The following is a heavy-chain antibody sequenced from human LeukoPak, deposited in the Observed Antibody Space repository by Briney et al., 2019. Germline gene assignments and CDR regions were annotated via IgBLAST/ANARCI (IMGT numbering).Heavy chain of an antibody. CDR1: GFTFSSYG. J-gene: IGHJ4*02. V-gene: IGHV3-33*01. CDR2: IWCDGSNK. D-gene: IGHD4-17*01. Sequence: GGSLRLSCAASGFTFSSYGMHWVRQAPGKGLEWVAVIWCDGSNKYYADSVKGRFTISRDNSKNTLYLQMNSLRAEDTAVYYCARDLPYGDHEVGDYWGQGTLVTVPS. CDR3: ARDLPYGDHEVGDY.